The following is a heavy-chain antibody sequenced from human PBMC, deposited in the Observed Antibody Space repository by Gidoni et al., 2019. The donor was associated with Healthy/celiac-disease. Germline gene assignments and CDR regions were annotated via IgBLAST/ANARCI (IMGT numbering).Heavy chain of an antibody. CDR2: ISYDGSNK. CDR1: GFTFSSYA. V-gene: IGHV3-30-3*01. D-gene: IGHD6-19*01. J-gene: IGHJ4*02. CDR3: ARGRSEQWLVLVDY. Sequence: QVQLVESGGGVVQPGRSLRLSCAASGFTFSSYAMPWVRQAPGKGLEWVAVISYDGSNKYYADSVKGRFTISRDNSKNTLYLQMNSLRAEDTAVYYCARGRSEQWLVLVDYWGQGTLVTVSS.